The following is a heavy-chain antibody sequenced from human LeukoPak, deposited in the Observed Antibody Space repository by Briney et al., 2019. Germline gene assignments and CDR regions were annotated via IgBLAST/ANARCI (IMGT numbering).Heavy chain of an antibody. CDR2: ISAYNGNT. V-gene: IGHV1-18*04. Sequence: ALVKVSCKASGYTFSNYGISWVRQAPGQGLEWMGWISAYNGNTYYAQNFQGRVTMTTDTSTTTAYMELRSLRSDDTAVYYCARRIFGDYVFDYWGQGTLVTVSS. D-gene: IGHD4-17*01. CDR3: ARRIFGDYVFDY. J-gene: IGHJ4*02. CDR1: GYTFSNYG.